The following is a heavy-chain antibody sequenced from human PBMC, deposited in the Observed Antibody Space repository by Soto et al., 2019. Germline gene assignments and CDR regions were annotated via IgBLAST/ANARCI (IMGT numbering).Heavy chain of an antibody. CDR2: IIPIFGTA. CDR1: GGTFSSYA. CDR3: ARDLMRKGSGSYYGLGY. Sequence: SVKVSCKASGGTFSSYAISWVRQAPGQGLEWMGGIIPIFGTANYAQKFQGRVTITADESTSTAYMELSSLRSEDTAVYYCARDLMRKGSGSYYGLGYWGQGTLVTVSS. J-gene: IGHJ4*02. V-gene: IGHV1-69*13. D-gene: IGHD3-10*01.